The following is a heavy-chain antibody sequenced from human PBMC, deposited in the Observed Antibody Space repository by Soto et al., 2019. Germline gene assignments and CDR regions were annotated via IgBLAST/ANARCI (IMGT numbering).Heavy chain of an antibody. CDR3: DH. Sequence: PSETLSLTCTVSGGSISSGDYYWSWIRQHPGKGLEWIGYIYYSGSTYYNPSLKSTLFLQMNSLRGDDTAIYYCAKPISGYYAPSDHWGQGTQVTVSS. J-gene: IGHJ4*02. CDR1: GGSISSGDYY. D-gene: IGHD3-22*01. V-gene: IGHV4-30-4*02. CDR2: IYYSGST.